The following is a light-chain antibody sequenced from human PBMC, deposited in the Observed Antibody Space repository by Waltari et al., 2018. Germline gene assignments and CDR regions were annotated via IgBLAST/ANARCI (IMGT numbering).Light chain of an antibody. CDR1: QRISSY. J-gene: IGKJ1*01. CDR2: AAS. V-gene: IGKV1-39*01. CDR3: QHSYSTPQT. Sequence: IQMTQSPSSLSASVGDRVTLTCRASQRISSYLNWYQQKPGKAPKLLIYAASSMQSGVPSRFSGSGSGTDFTLTISSLQPEDFATYYCQHSYSTPQTFGQGTKVEIK.